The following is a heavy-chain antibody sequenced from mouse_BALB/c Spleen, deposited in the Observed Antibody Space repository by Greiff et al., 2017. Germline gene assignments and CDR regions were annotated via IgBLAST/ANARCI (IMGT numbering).Heavy chain of an antibody. J-gene: IGHJ4*01. D-gene: IGHD1-2*01. CDR1: GYSFTSYY. CDR2: IDPFNGGT. CDR3: ARWGYGYDSPYAMDY. Sequence: EVQLQQSGPELMKPGASVKISCKASGYSFTSYYMHWVKQSHGKSLEWIGYIDPFNGGTSYNQKFKGKATLTVDKSSSTAYMHLSSLTSEDSAVYYCARWGYGYDSPYAMDYWGQGTSVTVSS. V-gene: IGHV1-28*01.